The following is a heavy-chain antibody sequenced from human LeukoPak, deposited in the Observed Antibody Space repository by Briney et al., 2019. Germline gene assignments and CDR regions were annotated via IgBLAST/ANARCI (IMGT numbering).Heavy chain of an antibody. V-gene: IGHV3-23*01. D-gene: IGHD3-22*01. J-gene: IGHJ4*02. CDR1: GFTFSSYA. CDR2: ISGSGGST. CDR3: ARMDYYDSSGYRKFDY. Sequence: GGSLRLSCAASGFTFSSYAMSWVRQAPGKGLEWVSAISGSGGSTYYADSVKGRFTISRDNAKNSLYLQMNSLRAEDTAVYYCARMDYYDSSGYRKFDYWGQGTLVTVSS.